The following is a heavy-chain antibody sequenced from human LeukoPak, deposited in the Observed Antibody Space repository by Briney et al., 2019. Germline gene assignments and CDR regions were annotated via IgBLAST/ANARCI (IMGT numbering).Heavy chain of an antibody. J-gene: IGHJ4*02. V-gene: IGHV4-30-2*01. D-gene: IGHD3-3*02. CDR3: ARGSFSTGYFDY. CDR1: GGSISSGGYS. Sequence: SETLSLTCTVSGGSISSGGYSWSWIRQHPGKGLEWIGYIYHSGSTYYNPSLKSRVTISVDRSKNQFSLKLSSVTAADTAVYYCARGSFSTGYFDYWGQGTLVTVSS. CDR2: IYHSGST.